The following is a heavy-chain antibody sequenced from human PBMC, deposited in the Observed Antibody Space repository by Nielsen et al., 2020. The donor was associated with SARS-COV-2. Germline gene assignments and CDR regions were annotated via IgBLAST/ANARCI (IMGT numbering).Heavy chain of an antibody. CDR3: ARGALYSGYDYDY. V-gene: IGHV3-9*01. Sequence: SLKISCAASGFTFDDYAMHWVRQAPGKGLEWASGISWNSGSIGYADSVKGRFTISRDNAKNSLYLQMNSLRAEDTALYYCARGALYSGYDYDYWGQGTLVTVSS. J-gene: IGHJ4*02. CDR1: GFTFDDYA. CDR2: ISWNSGSI. D-gene: IGHD5-12*01.